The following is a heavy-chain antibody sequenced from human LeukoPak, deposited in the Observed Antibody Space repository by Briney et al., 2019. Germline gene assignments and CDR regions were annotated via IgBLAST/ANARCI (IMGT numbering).Heavy chain of an antibody. J-gene: IGHJ4*02. CDR2: INPSGGST. D-gene: IGHD2-15*01. Sequence: GASVTVSCKASGYTFTSYYMHWVRQAPGQGLDWMGIINPSGGSTTYAQKFQGRVTMTRDTSTSTVYMELSSLRSEDTALYYCARDSGGAPATPTRIFDYWGQGTLVTVSS. V-gene: IGHV1-46*01. CDR1: GYTFTSYY. CDR3: ARDSGGAPATPTRIFDY.